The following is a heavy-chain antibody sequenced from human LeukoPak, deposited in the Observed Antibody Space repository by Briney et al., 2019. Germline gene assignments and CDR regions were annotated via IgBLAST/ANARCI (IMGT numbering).Heavy chain of an antibody. D-gene: IGHD3-16*01. Sequence: GESLKISCKGSGYSFTSYWIGWVRQMPGKGLEWMGIIYPGDSDTRYSPSFQGQVTISADKSISAAYLQWSSLKASDTAMYYCARRDTYYDYVWGSYANFDYWGQGTLVTVSS. V-gene: IGHV5-51*01. J-gene: IGHJ4*02. CDR1: GYSFTSYW. CDR2: IYPGDSDT. CDR3: ARRDTYYDYVWGSYANFDY.